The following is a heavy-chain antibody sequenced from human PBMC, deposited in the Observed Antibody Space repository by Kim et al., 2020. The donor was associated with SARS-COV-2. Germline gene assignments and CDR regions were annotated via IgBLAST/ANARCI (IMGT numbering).Heavy chain of an antibody. J-gene: IGHJ5*02. D-gene: IGHD3-9*01. CDR2: ISYDGSNK. V-gene: IGHV3-30*04. CDR1: GFTFSSYA. Sequence: GGSLRLSCAASGFTFSSYAMHWVRQAPGKGLEWVAVISYDGSNKYYADSVKGRFTISRDNSKNTLYLQMNSLRAEDTAVYYCARDQLRYFDWLPFVVVGLDPWGQGTLVTVSS. CDR3: ARDQLRYFDWLPFVVVGLDP.